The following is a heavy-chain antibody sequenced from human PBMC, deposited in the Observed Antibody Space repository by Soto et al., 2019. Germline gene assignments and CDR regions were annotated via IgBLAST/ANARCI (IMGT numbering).Heavy chain of an antibody. V-gene: IGHV3-33*01. CDR2: IWYDGSNK. CDR3: AMELGEAYYYYGMDV. Sequence: PGGSLRLSCAASGCTFSSYGMHWVRQAPGQGLEWVAVIWYDGSNKYYADSVKGRFTISRDNSKNTLYLQTNSLRAEDTAVYYCAMELGEAYYYYGMDVWGQGTTVTVSS. CDR1: GCTFSSYG. J-gene: IGHJ6*02. D-gene: IGHD1-26*01.